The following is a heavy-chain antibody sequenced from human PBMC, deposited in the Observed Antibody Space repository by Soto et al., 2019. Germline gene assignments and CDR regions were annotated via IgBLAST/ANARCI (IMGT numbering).Heavy chain of an antibody. D-gene: IGHD1-20*01. CDR2: ISGSGGST. CDR1: GFTFSSYA. Sequence: GGSLRLSCAASGFTFSSYAMSWVRQAPGKGLEWVSAISGSGGSTYYADSVKGRFTISRDNSKNTLYLQMNSLRAEDTAVYYCAKDCFSITGTTGRRVGDAFDIWGQGTMVTVSS. J-gene: IGHJ3*02. V-gene: IGHV3-23*01. CDR3: AKDCFSITGTTGRRVGDAFDI.